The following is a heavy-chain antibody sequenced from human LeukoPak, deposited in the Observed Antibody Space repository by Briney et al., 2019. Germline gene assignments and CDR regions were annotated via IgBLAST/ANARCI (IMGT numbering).Heavy chain of an antibody. Sequence: SETLSLTCAVYGGSFSGYYWSWIRQPPGKGLEWIGEINHSGSTNYNPSLKSRVIISVDTSKNQFSLKLSSVTAADTAVYYCARGSGLLWFGELFPRFDYWGQGTLVTVSS. CDR1: GGSFSGYY. D-gene: IGHD3-10*01. V-gene: IGHV4-34*01. J-gene: IGHJ4*02. CDR2: INHSGST. CDR3: ARGSGLLWFGELFPRFDY.